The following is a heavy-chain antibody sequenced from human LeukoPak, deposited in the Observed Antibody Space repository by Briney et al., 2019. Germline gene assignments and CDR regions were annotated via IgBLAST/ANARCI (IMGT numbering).Heavy chain of an antibody. V-gene: IGHV3-21*01. CDR3: VRLRRSNDRSGYYYYYDY. D-gene: IGHD3-22*01. CDR1: GYTFSDFS. CDR2: ISVRSNYR. J-gene: IGHJ4*02. Sequence: GGSLRLSCAASGYTFSDFSVNWVRQAPGKGLEWVSSISVRSNYRYYADSVRGRSTISRDDARDSLFLQMNSLRAEDTAVYFCVRLRRSNDRSGYYYYYDYWGQGTLVTVSS.